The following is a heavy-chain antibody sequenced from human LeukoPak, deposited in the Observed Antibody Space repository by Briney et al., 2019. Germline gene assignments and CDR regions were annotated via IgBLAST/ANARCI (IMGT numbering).Heavy chain of an antibody. CDR3: ARDQDDILTGSMCSSGYYYYGMDV. V-gene: IGHV1-69*06. J-gene: IGHJ6*04. CDR2: IIPIFGTA. CDR1: GGTFSSYA. D-gene: IGHD3-9*01. Sequence: SVKVSCKASGGTFSSYAISWVRQAPGQGLEWMGGIIPIFGTASYAQKFQGRVTITADKSTSTAYMELRSLRSEDTAVYYCARDQDDILTGSMCSSGYYYYGMDVWGKGTTVTVSS.